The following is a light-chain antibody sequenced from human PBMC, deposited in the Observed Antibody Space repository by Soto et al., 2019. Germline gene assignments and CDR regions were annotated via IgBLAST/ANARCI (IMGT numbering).Light chain of an antibody. V-gene: IGKV3-15*01. CDR3: QQYNSYWDT. CDR1: QSIKDN. J-gene: IGKJ2*01. CDR2: GAT. Sequence: EIVMTQSPATLSVSPGGRATLSCRASQSIKDNLAWYQQKTGQAPRLLIYGATTRATGIPARFSGSGSGTEFTLTISSLQSEDFATYYCQQYNSYWDTFGQGTKLEIK.